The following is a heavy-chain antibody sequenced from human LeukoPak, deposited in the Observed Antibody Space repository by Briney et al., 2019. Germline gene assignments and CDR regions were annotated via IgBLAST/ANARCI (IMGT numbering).Heavy chain of an antibody. CDR1: GGTFSSYT. J-gene: IGHJ4*02. CDR2: IIPILGIA. V-gene: IGHV1-69*04. CDR3: ARDVVVPAAPFDY. D-gene: IGHD2-2*01. Sequence: ASVKVSCKASGGTFSSYTISWVRQAPGQGLEWMGRIIPILGIANYAQKFQGRVTITADKSTSTAYMELSSLRSEDTAVYYCARDVVVPAAPFDYWGQGTLVTVSS.